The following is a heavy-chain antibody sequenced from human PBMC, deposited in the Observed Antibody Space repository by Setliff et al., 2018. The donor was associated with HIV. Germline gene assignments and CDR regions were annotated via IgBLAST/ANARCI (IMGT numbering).Heavy chain of an antibody. CDR1: GASIRGHH. D-gene: IGHD3-22*01. J-gene: IGHJ3*02. CDR2: IYHSGNT. CDR3: ARSLVPSGYYYGRHAFDI. Sequence: SETLSLTCSVSGASIRGHHWSWIRQSPGKGLEWIGNIYHSGNTNYNPSFKSRVTISVDTSKNQFSLRVNSVTAADTAVYYCARSLVPSGYYYGRHAFDIWGQGTKVTVSS. V-gene: IGHV4-59*11.